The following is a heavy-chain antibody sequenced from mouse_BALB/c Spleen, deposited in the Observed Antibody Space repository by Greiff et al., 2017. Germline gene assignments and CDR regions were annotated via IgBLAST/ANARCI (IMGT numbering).Heavy chain of an antibody. V-gene: IGHV3-8*02. J-gene: IGHJ2*01. Sequence: VQLKQSGPSLVKPSQTLSLTCSVTGDSITSGYWNWIRKFPGNKLEYMGYISYSGSTYYNPSLKSRISITRDTSKNQYYLQLNSVTTEDTATYYCARYPRCYGSSPYFDYWGQGTTLTVSS. D-gene: IGHD1-1*01. CDR2: ISYSGST. CDR1: GDSITSGY. CDR3: ARYPRCYGSSPYFDY.